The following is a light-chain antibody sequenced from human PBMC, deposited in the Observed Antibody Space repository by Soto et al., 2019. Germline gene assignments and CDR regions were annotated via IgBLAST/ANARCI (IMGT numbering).Light chain of an antibody. CDR1: QSVSSY. Sequence: EIVLTQSPATLSLSPGERATLSCRASQSVSSYLAWYQQKPGQAPRLLIYDASNRAPGIPARFSGSGSGTDFTITISSLEPEDFAVYYCQQRSNWPRYTFGQGTKLEIK. J-gene: IGKJ2*01. V-gene: IGKV3-11*01. CDR3: QQRSNWPRYT. CDR2: DAS.